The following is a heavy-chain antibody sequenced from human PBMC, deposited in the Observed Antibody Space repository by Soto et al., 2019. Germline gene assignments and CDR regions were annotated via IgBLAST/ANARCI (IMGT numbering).Heavy chain of an antibody. J-gene: IGHJ4*02. CDR1: GGSISTGGYY. CDR2: IDGSGYT. D-gene: IGHD3-3*01. CDR3: ARKQAGFFYGIDY. Sequence: SGTLSLTCTVSGGSISTGGYYWSWIRQYPGKGLEWLGYIDGSGYTFYNPSLQSRLTLSMDTSKNQFSLKLSSATAADTAVYFCARKQAGFFYGIDYWGQGTLVTV. V-gene: IGHV4-31*03.